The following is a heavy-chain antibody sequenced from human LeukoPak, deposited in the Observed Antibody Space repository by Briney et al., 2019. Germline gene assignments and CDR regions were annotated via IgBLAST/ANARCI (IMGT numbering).Heavy chain of an antibody. D-gene: IGHD3-9*01. J-gene: IGHJ4*02. CDR1: GFAFSGYA. V-gene: IGHV3-23*01. CDR3: AKDKEGRYYDILTGYIVY. CDR2: IGARGDVT. Sequence: GGSLRLSCTVSGFAFSGYAMSWVRQAPGKGPEWVSSIGARGDVTYSADSVKGRFTISRDNSKRTLFLQMNSLRAEDTAVYYCAKDKEGRYYDILTGYIVYWGQGTLVTVSS.